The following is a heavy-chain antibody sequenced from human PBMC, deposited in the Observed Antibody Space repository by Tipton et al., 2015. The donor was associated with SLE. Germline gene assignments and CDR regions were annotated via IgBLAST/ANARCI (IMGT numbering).Heavy chain of an antibody. CDR3: ARTCSGGSCYSFDS. Sequence: GLVKPSQTLSLTCVISGDCVSSNNAAWNWIRQSPSRSLEWLGRTYYRSKWFNNYAVSVQSRITFNSDTSKNQFSLQLNSVTPEDTAVYYCARTCSGGSCYSFDSWGQGTLVTVSS. J-gene: IGHJ4*02. CDR1: GDCVSSNNAA. D-gene: IGHD2-15*01. V-gene: IGHV6-1*01. CDR2: TYYRSKWFN.